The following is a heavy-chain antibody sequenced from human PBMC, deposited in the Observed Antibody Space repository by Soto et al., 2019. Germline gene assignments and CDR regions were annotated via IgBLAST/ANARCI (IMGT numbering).Heavy chain of an antibody. V-gene: IGHV3-21*04. Sequence: GGSLRLSCAASGFTFSSYSMNWVRQAPGKGLEWVSSISSSSSYIYYADSVKGRFTISRDNAKNSLYLQMNSVRAEDTAIYYCAKGGPAAGPRFTFDIWGQGTVVNVAS. D-gene: IGHD6-13*01. CDR1: GFTFSSYS. CDR3: AKGGPAAGPRFTFDI. J-gene: IGHJ3*02. CDR2: ISSSSSYI.